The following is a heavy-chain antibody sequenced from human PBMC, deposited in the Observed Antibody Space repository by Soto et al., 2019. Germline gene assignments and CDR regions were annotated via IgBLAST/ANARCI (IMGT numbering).Heavy chain of an antibody. V-gene: IGHV4-34*01. Sequence: SETLSLTCAVYGGSFSGYYWSWIRQPPGKGLEWIGEINHSGSTNYNPSLKSRVTISVDTSKNQFSLKLSSVTAADTAVYYCARSSIAARTVDYWGQGTLVTVSS. CDR3: ARSSIAARTVDY. J-gene: IGHJ4*02. D-gene: IGHD6-6*01. CDR2: INHSGST. CDR1: GGSFSGYY.